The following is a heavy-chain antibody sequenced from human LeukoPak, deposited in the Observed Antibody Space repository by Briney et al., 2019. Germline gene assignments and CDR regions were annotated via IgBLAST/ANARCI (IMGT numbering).Heavy chain of an antibody. CDR3: ARADTQLVDY. D-gene: IGHD1-1*01. Sequence: PSETLSLTCTVSGGCITGYFWNWIRQSPGKGLEWIGYSYYSGSTNYSPSLRSRVTISVDTSKNQFSLSLRSVTAADTAVYYCARADTQLVDYWGQGARVIVSS. CDR2: SYYSGST. J-gene: IGHJ4*02. CDR1: GGCITGYF. V-gene: IGHV4-59*01.